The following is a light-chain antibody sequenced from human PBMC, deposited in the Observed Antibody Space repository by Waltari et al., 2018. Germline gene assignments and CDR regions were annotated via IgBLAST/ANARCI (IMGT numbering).Light chain of an antibody. Sequence: DIVLTQTPLSLPVTPGEPASISCRSSQSLLHIHDGNTYLDWYLQKPGRSPQLLIYTLADRAAGVPDRFSGSGSGTDFTLRSSRVEADDVGVYYCMQRIEFPSYSFGQGTKLEIK. CDR3: MQRIEFPSYS. V-gene: IGKV2-40*01. J-gene: IGKJ2*03. CDR1: QSLLHIHDGNTY. CDR2: TLA.